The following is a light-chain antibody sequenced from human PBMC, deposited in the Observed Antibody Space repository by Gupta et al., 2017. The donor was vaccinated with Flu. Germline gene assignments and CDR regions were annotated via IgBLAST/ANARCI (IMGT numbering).Light chain of an antibody. J-gene: IGLJ2*01. V-gene: IGLV3-1*01. CDR2: QDN. CDR1: KLGDKY. Sequence: SYELTQPPSVSVSPGQPASITCSGDKLGDKYACWYQQKPGQSAVLVIYQDNKRPSEIPERFSGSNSGNTATLTISGTLARDEADYYCQTWDTSSVVFGGGTTLTVL. CDR3: QTWDTSSVV.